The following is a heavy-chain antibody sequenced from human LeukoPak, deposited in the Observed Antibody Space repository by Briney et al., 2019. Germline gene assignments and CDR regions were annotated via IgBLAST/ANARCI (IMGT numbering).Heavy chain of an antibody. Sequence: SETLPLTCTVSGGSISSSSYYWGWIRQPPGKGLEWIGSIYYSGSTYYNPSLKSRVTISVDTSKNQFSLKLSSVTAADTAVYYCARHECRDGYSDLRCGFDYWGQGTLVTVSS. D-gene: IGHD5-24*01. CDR1: GGSISSSSYY. CDR2: IYYSGST. J-gene: IGHJ4*02. V-gene: IGHV4-39*01. CDR3: ARHECRDGYSDLRCGFDY.